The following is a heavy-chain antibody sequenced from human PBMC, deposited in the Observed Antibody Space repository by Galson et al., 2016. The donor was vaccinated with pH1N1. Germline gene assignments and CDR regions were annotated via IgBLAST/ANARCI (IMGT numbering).Heavy chain of an antibody. CDR1: GFLFGNYV. V-gene: IGHV3-23*01. Sequence: SLRLSCAASGFLFGNYVMSWVRQAPGKGLEWVANIRVSGDNSEYADSVKGRFTISRDNSKNTLYLQLDSLRGEDTAVYYCAKHKPWPPGMTGWGGSFDYWGQGTLVIVSS. CDR2: IRVSGDNS. CDR3: AKHKPWPPGMTGWGGSFDY. D-gene: IGHD1-14*01. J-gene: IGHJ4*02.